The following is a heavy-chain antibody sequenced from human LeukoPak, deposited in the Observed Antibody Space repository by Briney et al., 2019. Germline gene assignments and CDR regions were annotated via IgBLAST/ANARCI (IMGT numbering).Heavy chain of an antibody. V-gene: IGHV3-23*01. CDR3: AKRVAAPGRTYYFDH. D-gene: IGHD6-13*01. Sequence: GSLRLSCAASGFTFSSHAMSWVRQAPGKGLEWVSVIGTGIVDTYYADSVKGRFTISRDNSKNTVYLQLNSLRAEDTAVYYCAKRVAAPGRTYYFDHWGQGTLVIVSS. CDR1: GFTFSSHA. J-gene: IGHJ4*02. CDR2: IGTGIVDT.